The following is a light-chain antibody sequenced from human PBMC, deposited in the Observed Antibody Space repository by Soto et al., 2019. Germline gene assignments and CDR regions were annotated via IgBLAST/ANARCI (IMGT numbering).Light chain of an antibody. V-gene: IGLV2-11*01. CDR1: SGDVGGYNF. CDR2: DVS. J-gene: IGLJ3*02. Sequence: QSALTQPRSVSGSPGQSVTISCTGTSGDVGGYNFVSWYQQHPGKAPTLMIFDVSQRPSGVPDRFSGSKSGNTASLTISGFHADDEADYYCCSYGGSYTWVFGGGTKVTVL. CDR3: CSYGGSYTWV.